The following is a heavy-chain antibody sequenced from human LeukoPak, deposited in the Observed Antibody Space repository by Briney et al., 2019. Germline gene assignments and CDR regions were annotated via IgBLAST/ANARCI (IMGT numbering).Heavy chain of an antibody. V-gene: IGHV1-2*06. CDR1: GYTFTGHY. Sequence: ASVKVSCKASGYTFTGHYMHWVRQAPGQGLEWMGRINPNSGDTNYAQKFQGRVTITADESTSTAYMELSSLRSEDTAVYYCARGPHYDFWSGYSDPEYFQHWGQGTLVTVSS. D-gene: IGHD3-3*01. J-gene: IGHJ1*01. CDR3: ARGPHYDFWSGYSDPEYFQH. CDR2: INPNSGDT.